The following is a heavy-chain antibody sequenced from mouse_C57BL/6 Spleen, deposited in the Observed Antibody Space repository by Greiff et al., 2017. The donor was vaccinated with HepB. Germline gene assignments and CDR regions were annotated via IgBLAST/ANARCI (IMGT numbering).Heavy chain of an antibody. V-gene: IGHV1-64*01. CDR1: GYTFTSYW. J-gene: IGHJ1*03. CDR3: ARSPRYGSSYWYFDV. D-gene: IGHD1-1*01. CDR2: IHPNSGST. Sequence: QVQLQQPGAELVKPGASVKLSCKASGYTFTSYWMHWVKQRPGQGLEWIGMIHPNSGSTNYNEKFKSKATLTVDKSSSTAYMQLSSLTSEDSAVYYCARSPRYGSSYWYFDVWGTGTTFTVSS.